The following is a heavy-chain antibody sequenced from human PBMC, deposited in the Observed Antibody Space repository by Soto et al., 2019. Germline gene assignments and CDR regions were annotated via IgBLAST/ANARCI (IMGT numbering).Heavy chain of an antibody. D-gene: IGHD6-13*01. CDR2: IFSNDEK. CDR1: GFSLSNARMG. J-gene: IGHJ2*01. CDR3: GRPFRWYSSSGSDNWYFDL. Sequence: QVTLKESGPVLVKPTETLTLTCTVSGFSLSNARMGVSWIRQPPGKALEWLAHIFSNDEKSYSTSLRSRITIPKDTSKSQVVLTMTNMGPVATATYSCGRPFRWYSSSGSDNWYFDLWGRGTLVTVSS. V-gene: IGHV2-26*01.